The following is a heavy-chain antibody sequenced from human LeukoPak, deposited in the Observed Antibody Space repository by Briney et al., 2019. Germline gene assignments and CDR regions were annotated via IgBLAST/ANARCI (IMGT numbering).Heavy chain of an antibody. Sequence: SETLSLTCSVSGGSINKYYWNWIRQTPGKGLEWIGDIYSSGSTNYNPSLKSRVTISVDTSKNQLSLSLTSVTAADTAVYYCARHASSWYGGRFDPWGQGTVVTVSS. CDR1: GGSINKYY. CDR3: ARHASSWYGGRFDP. V-gene: IGHV4-59*08. D-gene: IGHD6-13*01. J-gene: IGHJ5*02. CDR2: IYSSGST.